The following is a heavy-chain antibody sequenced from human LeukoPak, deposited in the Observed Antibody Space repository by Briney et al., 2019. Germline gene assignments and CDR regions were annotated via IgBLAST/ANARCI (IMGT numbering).Heavy chain of an antibody. J-gene: IGHJ4*02. V-gene: IGHV3-23*01. Sequence: PGGSLRLSCEVSGFTLSRSAMSWVRQAPGKGLEWVSGISISGEATYYAESVRGRFTISRDNSKNTVYLQMYSLRVEDTAVYYCAKEEVPNDYWGQGTLVTVSS. D-gene: IGHD2-2*01. CDR3: AKEEVPNDY. CDR2: ISISGEAT. CDR1: GFTLSRSA.